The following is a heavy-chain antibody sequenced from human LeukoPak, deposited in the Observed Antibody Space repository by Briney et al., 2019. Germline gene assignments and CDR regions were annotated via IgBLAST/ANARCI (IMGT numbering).Heavy chain of an antibody. CDR3: AREGCSSTSCYWPDY. J-gene: IGHJ4*02. CDR2: ISSSSSYI. CDR1: GFTFSSYS. D-gene: IGHD2-2*01. V-gene: IGHV3-21*01. Sequence: GGSLRLSCEASGFTFSSYSMNWVRQAPGKGLEWVSSISSSSSYIYYADSVKGRFTISRDNAKNSLYLQMNSLRAEDTAVYYCAREGCSSTSCYWPDYWGQGTLVTVSS.